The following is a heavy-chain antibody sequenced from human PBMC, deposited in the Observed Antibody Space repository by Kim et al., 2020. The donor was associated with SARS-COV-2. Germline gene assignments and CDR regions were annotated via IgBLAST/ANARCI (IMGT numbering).Heavy chain of an antibody. V-gene: IGHV3-11*05. D-gene: IGHD6-13*01. CDR1: GFIFSDYY. CDR3: ARVSLGSSSWYYFDY. CDR2: ISSSIDYT. J-gene: IGHJ4*02. Sequence: GGSLRLSCAASGFIFSDYYMSWIRQAPGKGLEWVSYISSSIDYTNYADSLKGRFTISRDNAKNSLYLQMNSLRADDTAVYYCARVSLGSSSWYYFDYWGQGTLVTVSS.